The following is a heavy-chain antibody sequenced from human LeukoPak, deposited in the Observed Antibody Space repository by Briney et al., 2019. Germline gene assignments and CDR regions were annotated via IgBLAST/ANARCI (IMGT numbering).Heavy chain of an antibody. CDR1: GFTFSIYW. J-gene: IGHJ4*02. CDR3: TRDES. CDR2: IKEDGSEK. Sequence: GGSLRLSCEGSGFTFSIYWMSWVRQAPGKGLEWVANIKEDGSEKYYVESVKGRFTISKDNAKNSLYLQMNSLRAEDTAVYYCTRDESWGQGTLVTVSS. V-gene: IGHV3-7*01.